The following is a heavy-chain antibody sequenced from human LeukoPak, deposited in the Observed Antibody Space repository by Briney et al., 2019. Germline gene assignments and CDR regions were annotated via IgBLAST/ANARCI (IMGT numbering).Heavy chain of an antibody. J-gene: IGHJ6*02. Sequence: GGSLRLSCAASGFTFSSYAMHWVRQAPGKGLEWVAVISYDGSNKYYADSVKGRFTISRDNSKNTLYLQMNSLRAEDTAVYYCARDGIGGLGKYRYDSSGYLYYGMDVWGQGTTVTVSS. V-gene: IGHV3-30-3*01. D-gene: IGHD3-22*01. CDR3: ARDGIGGLGKYRYDSSGYLYYGMDV. CDR1: GFTFSSYA. CDR2: ISYDGSNK.